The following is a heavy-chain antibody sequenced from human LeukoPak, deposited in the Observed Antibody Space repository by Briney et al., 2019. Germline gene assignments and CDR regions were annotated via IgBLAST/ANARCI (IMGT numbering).Heavy chain of an antibody. J-gene: IGHJ4*02. D-gene: IGHD5-12*01. Sequence: GGSLRLSCAASGFTFSGYWMTWVRQAPGKGLEWVSYISSGSDAIYYADSVKGRFSISRDNAKNSQYLEMNSLRDEDTAVYFCARAMRSGYDYWGQGTLVIVSS. CDR2: ISSGSDAI. V-gene: IGHV3-48*02. CDR1: GFTFSGYW. CDR3: ARAMRSGYDY.